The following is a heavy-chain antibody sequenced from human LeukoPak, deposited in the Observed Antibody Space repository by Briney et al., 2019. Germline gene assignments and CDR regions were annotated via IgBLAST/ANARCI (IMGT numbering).Heavy chain of an antibody. D-gene: IGHD3-22*01. J-gene: IGHJ3*02. CDR3: ARDYPALVVVVNPCEGCDAFDI. Sequence: PGGSLRLSCAASGFTFTNAWMSWVRQVPGKGLEWVGRIKSKTDGGTTDYAAPVRGRFTISRDDSKNTLYLQMNSLKTEDTAVYYCARDYPALVVVVNPCEGCDAFDIWGQGTMVTVSS. V-gene: IGHV3-15*01. CDR1: GFTFTNAW. CDR2: IKSKTDGGTT.